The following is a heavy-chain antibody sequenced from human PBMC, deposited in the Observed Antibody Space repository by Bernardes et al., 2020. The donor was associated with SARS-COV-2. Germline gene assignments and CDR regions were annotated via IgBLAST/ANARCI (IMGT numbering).Heavy chain of an antibody. CDR2: IYPHDSDT. CDR3: ARLMRRVGGDFDY. D-gene: IGHD6-19*01. J-gene: IGHJ4*02. CDR1: GHSFTHYW. V-gene: IGHV5-51*01. Sequence: GAYLKISCKGSGHSFTHYWIAWVRPLPEKGLEWMGIIYPHDSDTRYSPSFEGQVTISADKSISTAYLHWSSLKASDTAIYYCARLMRRVGGDFDYWGQGTLVTVSS.